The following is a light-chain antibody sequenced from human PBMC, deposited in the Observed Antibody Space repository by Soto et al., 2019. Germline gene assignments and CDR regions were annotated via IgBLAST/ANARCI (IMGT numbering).Light chain of an antibody. CDR3: LLYHGDSQLGI. Sequence: QAVVTQEPSLTVSPGGTVTLTCGSSTGAVTSGHYPNWFQQKPGQAPRALIYSGNKKHSLTPARFSGSLLGGKAALTLSGVQPEDEAEYYCLLYHGDSQLGIFGGGTKLTVL. V-gene: IGLV7-43*01. CDR2: SGN. J-gene: IGLJ2*01. CDR1: TGAVTSGHY.